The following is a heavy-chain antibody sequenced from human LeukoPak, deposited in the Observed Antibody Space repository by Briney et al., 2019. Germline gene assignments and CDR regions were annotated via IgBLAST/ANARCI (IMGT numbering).Heavy chain of an antibody. V-gene: IGHV3-9*01. CDR2: ISWNSGSI. CDR1: GFTFDDYA. J-gene: IGHJ4*02. CDR3: AKSKAMVRGYYFDY. Sequence: GGSLRLSCAASGFTFDDYAMHWVRQAPGKGLEWVSGISWNSGSIGYADSVKGRFTISRDNAKNSLYLQMNSLRAEDTAWYYCAKSKAMVRGYYFDYWGQGTLVTVSS. D-gene: IGHD3-10*01.